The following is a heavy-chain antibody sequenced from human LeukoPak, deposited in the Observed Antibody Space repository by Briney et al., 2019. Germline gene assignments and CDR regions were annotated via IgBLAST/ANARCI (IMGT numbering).Heavy chain of an antibody. CDR2: ISGSGGST. D-gene: IGHD2-15*01. J-gene: IGHJ4*02. V-gene: IGHV3-23*01. Sequence: GGSLRLSCAASGFTFSSYAMSWVRQAPGKGLEWVSAISGSGGSTYYADSVKGRFTISRDSSKNTLYLQMNSLRAEDTAVYYCAKDAPDIVVVVAAGYYFDYWGQGTLVTVSS. CDR1: GFTFSSYA. CDR3: AKDAPDIVVVVAAGYYFDY.